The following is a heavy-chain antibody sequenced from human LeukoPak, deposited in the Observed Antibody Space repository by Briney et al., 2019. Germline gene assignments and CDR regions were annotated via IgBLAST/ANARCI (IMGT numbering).Heavy chain of an antibody. V-gene: IGHV4-4*07. J-gene: IGHJ5*02. CDR1: GGSISSYY. D-gene: IGHD6-13*01. Sequence: SETLSLTCTVSGGSISSYYWSWIRQPAGKGLEWVGRIYTSGSTNYNPSLKSRVTMSADTSKNQFSLKLSSVTAADTAVYYCARDYSSSWSEENWFDPWGQGTLVTVSS. CDR2: IYTSGST. CDR3: ARDYSSSWSEENWFDP.